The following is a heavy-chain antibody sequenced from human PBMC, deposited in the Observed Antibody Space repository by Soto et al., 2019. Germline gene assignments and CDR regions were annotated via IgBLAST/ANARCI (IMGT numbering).Heavy chain of an antibody. CDR1: GGSFSAYQ. CDR2: IHHSGTT. J-gene: IGHJ5*02. V-gene: IGHV4-34*01. D-gene: IGHD1-1*01. CDR3: ARGWRFDP. Sequence: XETLSLPCGVYGGSFSAYQWNWIRQSPGQGLEWIGEIHHSGTTKYNPPLESRINLSVDTSKKQFSLKMFSVTAADTAIYYCARGWRFDPWGQGTQVTVSS.